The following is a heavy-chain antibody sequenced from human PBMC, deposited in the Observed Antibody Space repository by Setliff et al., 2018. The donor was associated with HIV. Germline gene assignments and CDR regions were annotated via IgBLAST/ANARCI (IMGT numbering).Heavy chain of an antibody. CDR1: GYIFTSYW. CDR3: ARGGSSGSLAY. Sequence: GESLKISCQGSGYIFTSYWIGWVRQMPGKGLEWMGIIYPRDSDTKYSPSFQGQVTISADKAINTAYLQWTSLKASDTAMYFCARGGSSGSLAYWGQGTLVTVS. V-gene: IGHV5-51*01. J-gene: IGHJ4*02. D-gene: IGHD6-19*01. CDR2: IYPRDSDT.